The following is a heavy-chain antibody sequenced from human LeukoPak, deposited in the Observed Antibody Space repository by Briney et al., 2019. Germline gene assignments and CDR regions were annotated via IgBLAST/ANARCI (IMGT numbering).Heavy chain of an antibody. Sequence: PGGPLRLSCEASGFTLSSYWMHWVGHPPGKGGVWILRINVDGGTTDYADSVRGRFTISRDNAKNTLYLQMNNLRAEDTAVYYCARDMPGPLDYWGQGTLVTASS. CDR2: INVDGGTT. CDR1: GFTLSSYW. J-gene: IGHJ4*02. V-gene: IGHV3-74*01. CDR3: ARDMPGPLDY. D-gene: IGHD2-2*01.